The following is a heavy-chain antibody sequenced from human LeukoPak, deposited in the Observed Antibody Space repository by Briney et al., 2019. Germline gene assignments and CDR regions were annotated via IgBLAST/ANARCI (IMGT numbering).Heavy chain of an antibody. CDR3: ARGSSSSWYLYYYYYYMDV. J-gene: IGHJ6*03. D-gene: IGHD6-13*01. V-gene: IGHV3-7*01. CDR2: IKQDGSEK. CDR1: GFTFSSYW. Sequence: GGSLRLSCAASGFTFSSYWMSWVRQAPGKGLEWVANIKQDGSEKYYVDSVKGRFTISRDNAKNSLYLQMNSLRAEDTAVYYCARGSSSSWYLYYYYYYMDVWGKGTTVTISS.